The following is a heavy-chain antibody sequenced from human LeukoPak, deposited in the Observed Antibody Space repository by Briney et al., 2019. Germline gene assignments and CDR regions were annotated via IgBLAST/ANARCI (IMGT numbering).Heavy chain of an antibody. CDR1: GNTLSELP. D-gene: IGHD1/OR15-1a*01. CDR2: YEPEDDGT. J-gene: IGHJ6*02. CDR3: ATVTTPYYGLDV. Sequence: ASVKVSCKVAGNTLSELPIQWGRQAPGNGLEWMAGYEPEDDGTIYAQMFEGRVSLTEDSSTDTAYMELSGLTADDTAVYYCATVTTPYYGLDVWGQGTTVTVSS. V-gene: IGHV1-24*01.